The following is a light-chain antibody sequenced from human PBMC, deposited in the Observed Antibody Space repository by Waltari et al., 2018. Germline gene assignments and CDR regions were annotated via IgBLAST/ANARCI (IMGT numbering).Light chain of an antibody. CDR2: RNN. CDR3: AAWDYSLDGHVL. V-gene: IGLV1-44*01. J-gene: IGLJ2*01. Sequence: QSVLTQPAAASGTPGQRVTRAWSGSNSNVGSNSVNWAQQVPGTAPKRLTYRNNQRPSWFPDRFFGSKSATSASLAISWLQSEEEADYYCAAWDYSLDGHVLFGGGTKLTVL. CDR1: NSNVGSNS.